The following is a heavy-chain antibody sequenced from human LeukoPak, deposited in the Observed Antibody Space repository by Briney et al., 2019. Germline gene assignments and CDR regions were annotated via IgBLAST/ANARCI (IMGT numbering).Heavy chain of an antibody. V-gene: IGHV1-18*01. CDR3: VRDRRDGYNYDRFDYYYYGMDV. D-gene: IGHD5-24*01. J-gene: IGHJ6*02. Sequence: ASVKVSCKASGYTFTSYGISWVRQAPGQGLEWMGWISAYNGNTNYAQKLQGRVTMTTDTTTSTAYMELGSLRSDDTAVYYCVRDRRDGYNYDRFDYYYYGMDVWGQGTTVTVSS. CDR2: ISAYNGNT. CDR1: GYTFTSYG.